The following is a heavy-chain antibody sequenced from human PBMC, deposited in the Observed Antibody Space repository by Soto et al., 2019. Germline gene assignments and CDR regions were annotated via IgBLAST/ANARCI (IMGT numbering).Heavy chain of an antibody. J-gene: IGHJ6*02. CDR1: SGPSRSHN. D-gene: IGHD2-21*01. CDR2: VYYTGDT. Sequence: QVQVQQSGPGLVKPSETLSLTCTVSSGPSRSHNWGWIRQPPGRGLEWIGYVYYTGDTSYNPSLKSRGTISADTSTNHISLTLRSVTAADTAVYYCVRQGIDSLHGLVDVWGQGTTVSVSS. CDR3: VRQGIDSLHGLVDV. V-gene: IGHV4-59*08.